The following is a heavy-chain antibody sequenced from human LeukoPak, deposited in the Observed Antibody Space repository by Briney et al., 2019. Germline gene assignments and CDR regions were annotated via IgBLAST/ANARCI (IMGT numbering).Heavy chain of an antibody. CDR3: ARGRALITMVRGARTNWFDP. D-gene: IGHD3-10*01. Sequence: KTSETLPLTCAVYGGSFSGYYWSWIRQPPGKGLEWIGEINHSGSTNYNPSLKSRVTISVDTSKNQFSLKLSSVTAADTAVYYCARGRALITMVRGARTNWFDPWGQGTLVTVSS. V-gene: IGHV4-34*01. CDR2: INHSGST. CDR1: GGSFSGYY. J-gene: IGHJ5*02.